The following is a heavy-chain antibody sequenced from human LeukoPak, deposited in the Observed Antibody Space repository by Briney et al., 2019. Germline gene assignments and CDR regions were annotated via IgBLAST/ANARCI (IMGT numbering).Heavy chain of an antibody. J-gene: IGHJ6*02. CDR2: ISSSGSTI. V-gene: IGHV3-11*01. D-gene: IGHD2-15*01. Sequence: GGSLRLSCAASGFTFSDYYMSWIRQAPGKGLEWVSYISSSGSTIYYADSVKGRFTISRDNAKNSLYLQMNSLRAEDTAVYYCARFLVVVAALDYYYYGMDVWGQGTTVTVSS. CDR1: GFTFSDYY. CDR3: ARFLVVVAALDYYYYGMDV.